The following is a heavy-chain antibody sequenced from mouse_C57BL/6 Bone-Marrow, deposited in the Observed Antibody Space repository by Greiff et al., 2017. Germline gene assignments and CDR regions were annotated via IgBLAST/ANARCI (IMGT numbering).Heavy chain of an antibody. CDR1: GFTFSSYA. CDR2: ISDGGSYT. V-gene: IGHV5-4*01. D-gene: IGHD1-1*01. CDR3: ARGELRSYYYAMDY. J-gene: IGHJ4*01. Sequence: EVQLVESGGGLVKPGGSLKLSCAASGFTFSSYAMSWVRQTPEKRLEWVATISDGGSYTYYPDNVKGRFTISRDNAKHNLYLQMSHLKSEDTAMYYCARGELRSYYYAMDYWGQGTSVTVSS.